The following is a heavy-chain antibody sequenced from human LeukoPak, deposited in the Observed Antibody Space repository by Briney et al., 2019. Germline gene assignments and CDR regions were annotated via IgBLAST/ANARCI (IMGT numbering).Heavy chain of an antibody. V-gene: IGHV3-33*01. Sequence: PGGSLRLSCAASGFTFSSYGMHWVHQAPGKGLEWVAVIWYDGSNKYYADSVKGRFTISRDNSKNTLYLQMNSLRAEDTAVYYCARDSGYEDLGFDPWGQGTLVTVSS. D-gene: IGHD5-12*01. CDR3: ARDSGYEDLGFDP. CDR1: GFTFSSYG. CDR2: IWYDGSNK. J-gene: IGHJ5*02.